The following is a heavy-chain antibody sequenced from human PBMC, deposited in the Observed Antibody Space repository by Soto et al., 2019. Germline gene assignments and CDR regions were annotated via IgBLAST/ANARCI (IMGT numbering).Heavy chain of an antibody. CDR1: GGSISSYY. D-gene: IGHD6-19*01. V-gene: IGHV4-59*01. CDR3: ALLEVAARSYYGMDV. Sequence: QVQLQESGPGLVKPSETLSLTCTVSGGSISSYYWSWIRQPPGKGLEWIGYIYYSGSTNYNPSLKSRVTISVDTSKNQFSLKLSSVTAADTAVYYCALLEVAARSYYGMDVWGQGTTVTVSS. J-gene: IGHJ6*02. CDR2: IYYSGST.